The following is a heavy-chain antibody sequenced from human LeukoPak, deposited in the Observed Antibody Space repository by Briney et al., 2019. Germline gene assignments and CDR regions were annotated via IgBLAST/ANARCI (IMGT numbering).Heavy chain of an antibody. CDR2: IYYYTGST. V-gene: IGHV4-59*01. D-gene: IGHD1-26*01. CDR3: ARASGNYYFDY. CDR1: GGSISSYY. Sequence: SETLSLTCAVSGGSISSYYWSWIRQPPGKGLEWIGYIYYYTGSTSYNPSLKSRVTTSVDTSKNQFSLELSSVTAADTAVYYCARASGNYYFDYWGQGILVTVSS. J-gene: IGHJ4*02.